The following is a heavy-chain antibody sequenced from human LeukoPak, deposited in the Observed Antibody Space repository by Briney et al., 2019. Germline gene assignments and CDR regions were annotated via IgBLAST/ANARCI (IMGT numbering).Heavy chain of an antibody. CDR3: AWASFGPVEYGVEAFDY. J-gene: IGHJ4*01. CDR2: IYYSGST. V-gene: IGHV4-59*01. Sequence: SETLSLTCTLSGGSFSGYYWSWIRQPPGKGLEWIGYIYYSGSTNYNPSLKSRVTISVDTSKNQFSLKLSSVTAADTAVYYCAWASFGPVEYGVEAFDYWGQGTLATVSS. CDR1: GGSFSGYY. D-gene: IGHD4/OR15-4a*01.